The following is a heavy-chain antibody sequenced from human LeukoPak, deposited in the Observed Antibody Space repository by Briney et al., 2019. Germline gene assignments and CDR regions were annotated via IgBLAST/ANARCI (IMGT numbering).Heavy chain of an antibody. V-gene: IGHV4-34*01. Sequence: SETLSLTCAVYGGSFSGYYWSWIRQPPGKGLEWIGEINHSGSTNYNPSLKSRVTISVDTSKNQFSLKLSSVTAADTAVYYCARRYCSSTSCYVDYWGQGTLATVSS. CDR1: GGSFSGYY. D-gene: IGHD2-2*01. CDR2: INHSGST. CDR3: ARRYCSSTSCYVDY. J-gene: IGHJ4*02.